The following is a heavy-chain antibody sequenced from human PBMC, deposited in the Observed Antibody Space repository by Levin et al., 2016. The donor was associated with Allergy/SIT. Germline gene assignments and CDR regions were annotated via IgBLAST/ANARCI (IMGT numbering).Heavy chain of an antibody. CDR3: VRIPLTGTTSVDS. Sequence: SETLSLTCTVSGGSVSTTNHFWGWIRQSPGTGLAWIGSIYNRANTYYNPSLRSRASISVDTAKNQFSLNLNSVTAADTAVYYCVRIPLTGTTSVDSWGQGTLVTVSS. V-gene: IGHV4-39*01. CDR1: GGSVSTTNHF. J-gene: IGHJ4*02. CDR2: IYNRANT. D-gene: IGHD1/OR15-1a*01.